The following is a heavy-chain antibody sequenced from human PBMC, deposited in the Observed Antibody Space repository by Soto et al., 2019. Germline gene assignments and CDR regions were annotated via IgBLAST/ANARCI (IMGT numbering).Heavy chain of an antibody. CDR3: ARDGVETGAPWFDP. CDR1: GDSVSSNSAA. V-gene: IGHV6-1*01. Sequence: SPTLSLTCAISGDSVSSNSAAWNWIRQSPSRGLEWLGRTYYRSKWYNDYAVSVKSRITINPDTSKNQFSLQLNSVTPEDTAVYYCARDGVETGAPWFDPWGQGTLVTVSS. D-gene: IGHD7-27*01. J-gene: IGHJ5*02. CDR2: TYYRSKWYN.